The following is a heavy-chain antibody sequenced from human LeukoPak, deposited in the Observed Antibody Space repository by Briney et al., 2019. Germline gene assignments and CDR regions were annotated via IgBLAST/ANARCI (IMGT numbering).Heavy chain of an antibody. Sequence: GASVKVSCKDSVYTFTVYFMHSVRQAPGQGLEWMGWINPNSGGTKYAQKFQGRVTMNRDTSISTAYLEVSRLRSDDTAVYYCVRKTDDAFDIWGQGTMVTLSS. CDR3: VRKTDDAFDI. CDR1: VYTFTVYF. J-gene: IGHJ3*02. V-gene: IGHV1-2*02. CDR2: INPNSGGT.